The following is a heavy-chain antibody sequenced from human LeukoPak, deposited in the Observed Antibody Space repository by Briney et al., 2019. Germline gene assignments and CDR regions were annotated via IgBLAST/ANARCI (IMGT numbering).Heavy chain of an antibody. CDR1: GGTFSSYA. Sequence: GASVKVSCKASGGTFSSYAISWVRQAPGQGLEWMGGIIPIFGTANYAQKFQGRVTITADESTSTAYMELRSLRSDDTAVYYCARPSSGWYNLGYYYYMDVWGKGTTVTVSS. J-gene: IGHJ6*03. CDR2: IIPIFGTA. V-gene: IGHV1-69*01. D-gene: IGHD6-19*01. CDR3: ARPSSGWYNLGYYYYMDV.